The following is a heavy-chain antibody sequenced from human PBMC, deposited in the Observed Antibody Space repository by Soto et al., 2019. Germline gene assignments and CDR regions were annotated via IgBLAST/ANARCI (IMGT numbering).Heavy chain of an antibody. CDR2: ISSSSSVI. CDR1: GFILSDCA. CDR3: ARDLSWGSNWYYYMDV. D-gene: IGHD7-27*01. J-gene: IGHJ6*03. Sequence: EVQLVESGGGLVQPGGSLRLSCATSGFILSDCAMNWVRQAPGKGLEWVSYISSSSSVIDYPDSVKGRFTVSRDNARNSLYLQMNSLRAEDTAVYYCARDLSWGSNWYYYMDVWGKGTKVTVSS. V-gene: IGHV3-48*01.